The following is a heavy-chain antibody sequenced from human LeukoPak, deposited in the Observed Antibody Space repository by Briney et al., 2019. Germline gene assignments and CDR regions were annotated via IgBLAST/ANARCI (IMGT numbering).Heavy chain of an antibody. V-gene: IGHV3-23*01. Sequence: PGGSLRLSCAASGFTFSSHGMSWGRQAPGKGLEWISHISDIGDATYYADSVKGRFTISRDNSKNTVYLQMNSLRAEDTAVYYCTLYSYWGQGTLVTVSS. CDR1: GFTFSSHG. J-gene: IGHJ4*02. CDR2: ISDIGDAT. D-gene: IGHD2-21*01. CDR3: TLYSY.